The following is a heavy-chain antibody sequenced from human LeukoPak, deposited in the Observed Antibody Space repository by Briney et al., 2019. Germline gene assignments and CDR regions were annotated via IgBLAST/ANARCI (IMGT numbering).Heavy chain of an antibody. V-gene: IGHV3-21*01. Sequence: GGSLRLSCAASGFTFSSYSMNWVRQAPGKGLEWVSSISSSSSYIYYADSVKGRFTISRDNARNSLYLQMNSLRAEDTAVYYCERDPERDGYNYDDAFDIWGQGTMVTVSS. J-gene: IGHJ3*02. CDR3: ERDPERDGYNYDDAFDI. CDR1: GFTFSSYS. CDR2: ISSSSSYI. D-gene: IGHD5-24*01.